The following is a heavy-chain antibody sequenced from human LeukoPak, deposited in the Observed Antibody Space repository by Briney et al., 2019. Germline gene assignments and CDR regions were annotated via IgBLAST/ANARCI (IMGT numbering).Heavy chain of an antibody. CDR3: ARSYSFDY. CDR1: GFTFSSHE. D-gene: IGHD2-21*01. V-gene: IGHV3-48*03. CDR2: ISSSGSTI. Sequence: EGSLRLSCAASGFTFSSHEMNWVRQAPGKGLEWVSYISSSGSTIYHADSVKGRFTISRDNAKNSLYLQMNSLRDEDTAVYYCARSYSFDYWGQGTLVTVSS. J-gene: IGHJ4*02.